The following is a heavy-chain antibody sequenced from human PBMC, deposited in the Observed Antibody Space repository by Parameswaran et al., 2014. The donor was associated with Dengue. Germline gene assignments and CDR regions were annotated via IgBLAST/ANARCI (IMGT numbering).Heavy chain of an antibody. J-gene: IGHJ4*02. D-gene: IGHD2-2*01. CDR2: IKSKTDGGTT. CDR3: TTIVQDMP. V-gene: IGHV3-15*01. Sequence: RWIRQPPGKGLEWVGRIKSKTDGGTTDYAAPVKGRFTISRDDSKNTLYLQMNSLKTEDTAVYYCTTIVQDMPWGQGTLVTVSS.